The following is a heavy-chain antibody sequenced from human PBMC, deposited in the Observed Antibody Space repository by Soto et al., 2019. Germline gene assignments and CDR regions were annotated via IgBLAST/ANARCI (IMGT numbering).Heavy chain of an antibody. CDR1: GGSISSSSYY. V-gene: IGHV4-39*01. Sequence: SETLSLTCTVSGGSISSSSYYWGWIRQPPGKGLEWIGSIYYSGSTYYNPSLKSRVTISVDTSKNQFSLKLSSVTAADTAVYYCARLDDVLRFLEGSPHYYYGMDVWGQGTTVTVSS. CDR2: IYYSGST. J-gene: IGHJ6*02. CDR3: ARLDDVLRFLEGSPHYYYGMDV. D-gene: IGHD3-3*01.